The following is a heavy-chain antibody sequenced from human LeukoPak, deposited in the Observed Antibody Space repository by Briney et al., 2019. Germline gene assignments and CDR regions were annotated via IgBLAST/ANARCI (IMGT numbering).Heavy chain of an antibody. Sequence: GGSLRLSCAASGFTFSSYGMHWVRQAPGKGLEWVAFIRYDGSNKYYADSVKGRFTISRDNSKNTLYLQMNSLRAEDTAVYYCAKSGRGGFFDWGNWFDPWGQGTLVTVSS. CDR2: IRYDGSNK. D-gene: IGHD3-9*01. CDR3: AKSGRGGFFDWGNWFDP. V-gene: IGHV3-30*02. CDR1: GFTFSSYG. J-gene: IGHJ5*02.